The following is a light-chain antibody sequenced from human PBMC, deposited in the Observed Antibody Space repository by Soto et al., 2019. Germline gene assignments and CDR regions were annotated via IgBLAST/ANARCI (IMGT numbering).Light chain of an antibody. Sequence: EVVWRQSPGTLSLSPGERATLSCRSSQSVSSSYLAWYQQKPGLAPRLLIYDASSRATGVPDRFSGSGSGTDFTLTITSLEPEDFAVYYCQQYGTSPWAFGQGTKVE. CDR1: QSVSSSY. V-gene: IGKV3-20*01. J-gene: IGKJ1*01. CDR2: DAS. CDR3: QQYGTSPWA.